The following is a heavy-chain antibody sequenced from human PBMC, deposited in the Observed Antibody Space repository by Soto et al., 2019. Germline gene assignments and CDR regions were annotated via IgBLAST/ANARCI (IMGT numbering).Heavy chain of an antibody. D-gene: IGHD4-17*01. J-gene: IGHJ4*02. Sequence: GALRLSCAASGFTFSSYAMSWVRQAPGKGLEWVSAISGSGGSTYYADSVKGRFTISRDNSKNTLYLQMNSLRAEDTAVYYCAKDPTTVTTRDLDYWGQGTLVTVYS. CDR1: GFTFSSYA. V-gene: IGHV3-23*01. CDR3: AKDPTTVTTRDLDY. CDR2: ISGSGGST.